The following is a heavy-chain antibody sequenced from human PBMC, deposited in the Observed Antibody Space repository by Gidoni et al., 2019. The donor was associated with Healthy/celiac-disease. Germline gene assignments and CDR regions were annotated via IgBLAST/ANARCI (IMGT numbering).Heavy chain of an antibody. J-gene: IGHJ6*02. CDR1: GFPFISFA. CDR3: ARGDYYDRSDGLDGMDV. Sequence: QVQLVESGGGVVQPGRFLRPSCAASGFPFISFAMHWVRQAPGKGLEWVAVISYDGINQYYADSVKGRFTISRDNSKNTLYLQMNSLRAEDTAVYYCARGDYYDRSDGLDGMDVWGQGTTVTVSS. D-gene: IGHD3-22*01. CDR2: ISYDGINQ. V-gene: IGHV3-30*01.